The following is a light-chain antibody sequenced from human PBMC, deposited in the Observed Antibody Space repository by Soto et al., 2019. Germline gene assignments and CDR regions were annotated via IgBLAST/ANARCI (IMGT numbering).Light chain of an antibody. CDR1: QTISSW. V-gene: IGKV1-5*03. CDR3: QHYNSYPWT. Sequence: EIQMTQSPSTLSGTVGDRVTITCRASQTISSWLAWYQQKPGKAPKLLIYKASTLKSGVPSRFSGSGSGTEFTLTISSLQPDDFATYYCQHYNSYPWTFGQGTKVDIK. J-gene: IGKJ1*01. CDR2: KAS.